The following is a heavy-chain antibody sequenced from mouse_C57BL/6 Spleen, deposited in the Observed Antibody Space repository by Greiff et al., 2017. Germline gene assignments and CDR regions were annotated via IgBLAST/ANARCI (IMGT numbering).Heavy chain of an antibody. J-gene: IGHJ3*01. D-gene: IGHD2-4*01. CDR2: IHPNSGST. V-gene: IGHV1-64*01. CDR3: ARTDYDWEFAY. Sequence: QVQLQQPGAELVKPGASVKLSCKASGYTFTSYWMHWVKQRPGQGLEWIGMIHPNSGSTNYNEKFKSKATLTVDKSSSTAYMQLSSLTSDDAAFYYCARTDYDWEFAYWGQGTLVTVSA. CDR1: GYTFTSYW.